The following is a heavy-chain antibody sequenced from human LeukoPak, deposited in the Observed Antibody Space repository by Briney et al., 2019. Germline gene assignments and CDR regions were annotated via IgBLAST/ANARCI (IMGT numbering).Heavy chain of an antibody. D-gene: IGHD3-22*01. Sequence: ASVKVSCKASGYTFTVCYMHWVRPAPGQGLEWMGWINPNSGGTNYAQKFQGRVTMTRDTSISTAYMELSRLRSDDTAVYYCARDYYDSSGTREDWGQGTLVTVSS. CDR2: INPNSGGT. CDR1: GYTFTVCY. V-gene: IGHV1-2*02. CDR3: ARDYYDSSGTRED. J-gene: IGHJ4*02.